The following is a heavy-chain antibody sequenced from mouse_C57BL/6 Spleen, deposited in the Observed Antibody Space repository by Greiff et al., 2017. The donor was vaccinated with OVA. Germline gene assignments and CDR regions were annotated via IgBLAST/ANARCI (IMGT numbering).Heavy chain of an antibody. V-gene: IGHV5-4*01. CDR1: GFTFSSYA. D-gene: IGHD4-1*02. Sequence: DVKLVESGGGLVKPGGSLKLSCAASGFTFSSYAMSWVRQTPEKRLEWVATISDGGSYTYYPDNVKGRFTISRDNAKNNLYLQMSHLKSEDTAMYYCAREESNWDYFDYWGQGTTLTVSS. J-gene: IGHJ2*01. CDR2: ISDGGSYT. CDR3: AREESNWDYFDY.